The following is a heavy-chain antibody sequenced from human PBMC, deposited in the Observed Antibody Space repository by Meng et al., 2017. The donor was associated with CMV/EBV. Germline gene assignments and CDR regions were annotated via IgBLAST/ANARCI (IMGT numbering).Heavy chain of an antibody. CDR3: ARGGNWFDP. J-gene: IGHJ5*02. CDR2: INHSGST. CDR1: GGSFSGYY. Sequence: QVTLRQWGAGLLKPSDTLSLSCAVYGGSFSGYYWSWIRQPPGKGLEWIGEINHSGSTNYNPSLKSRVTISVDTSKNQFSLKLSSVTAADTAVYYCARGGNWFDPWGQGTLVTVSS. V-gene: IGHV4-34*01.